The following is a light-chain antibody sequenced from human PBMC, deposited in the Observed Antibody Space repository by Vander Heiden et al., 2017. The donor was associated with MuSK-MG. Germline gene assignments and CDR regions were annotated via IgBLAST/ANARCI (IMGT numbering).Light chain of an antibody. CDR2: DVT. CDR3: SSYTSSSSVL. J-gene: IGLJ2*01. V-gene: IGLV2-14*01. Sequence: QSALTQPASVSGSPGQSITISCTGTSSDIGAYNYVCWYQGHPGNAPKLMIFDVTKRAAGVSDRFTGSKSGNTASLTISGLQAEDEADYYCSSYTSSSSVLFGGGTRLTVL. CDR1: SSDIGAYNY.